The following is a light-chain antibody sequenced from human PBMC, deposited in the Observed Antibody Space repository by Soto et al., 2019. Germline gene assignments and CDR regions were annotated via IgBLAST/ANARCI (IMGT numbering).Light chain of an antibody. CDR1: QSVSSSY. V-gene: IGKV3-20*01. J-gene: IGKJ1*01. CDR2: GAS. CDR3: HQYGSSPWT. Sequence: PGERATLSCRASQSVSSSYLTWFQQKPGQSPRLLIYGASSRATGIPDRFSGSGSGTDFTLTISRLEPEDSAVYYCHQYGSSPWTFGQGTKVES.